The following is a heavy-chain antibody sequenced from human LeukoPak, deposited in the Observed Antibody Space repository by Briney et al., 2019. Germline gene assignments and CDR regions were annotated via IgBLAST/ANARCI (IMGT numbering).Heavy chain of an antibody. Sequence: GGSLRLSCAASGFTVSNNYMSWVRQAPGKGLEWVSAISGSGGSTYYADSMKGRFSISRDNSKNTLYLQMNSLRAEDTAVYYCAKDYLSKGKYSSSSYDYWGQGTLVTVSS. CDR1: GFTVSNNY. CDR2: ISGSGGST. V-gene: IGHV3-23*01. D-gene: IGHD6-13*01. J-gene: IGHJ4*02. CDR3: AKDYLSKGKYSSSSYDY.